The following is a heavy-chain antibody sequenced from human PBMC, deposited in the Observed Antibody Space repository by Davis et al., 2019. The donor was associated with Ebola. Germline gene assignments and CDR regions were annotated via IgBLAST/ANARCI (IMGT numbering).Heavy chain of an antibody. J-gene: IGHJ4*02. CDR1: GYTLTSYA. CDR2: INAGNGNT. CDR3: ARDRGGDYSFDY. D-gene: IGHD3-10*01. V-gene: IGHV1-3*01. Sequence: ASVKVSCKASGYTLTSYAMHWVRQAPGQRLEWMGWINAGNGNTKYSQKFQGRVTITRDTSASTAYMELSSLRSEDTAVYYCARDRGGDYSFDYWGQGTLVTVSS.